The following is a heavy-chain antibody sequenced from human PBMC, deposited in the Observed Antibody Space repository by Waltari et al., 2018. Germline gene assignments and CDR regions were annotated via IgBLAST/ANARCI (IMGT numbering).Heavy chain of an antibody. CDR1: AFSFSAYG. D-gene: IGHD6-19*01. Sequence: QVQFVESGGGVVQPGRSLRLSCIGSAFSFSAYGMHWVRQAPGKGLEWVELIWFDGTKEYYADSVKGRFRISRDNSNNMVFLQMDNLRAEDTAVYYCATTYSSGWYHQFDPRGQGTRVTVSS. CDR3: ATTYSSGWYHQFDP. J-gene: IGHJ5*02. CDR2: IWFDGTKE. V-gene: IGHV3-33*01.